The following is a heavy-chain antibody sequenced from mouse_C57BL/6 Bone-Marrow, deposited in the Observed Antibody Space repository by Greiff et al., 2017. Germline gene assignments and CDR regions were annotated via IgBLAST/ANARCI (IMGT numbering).Heavy chain of an antibody. CDR2: INPGSGGT. CDR1: GYAFTNYL. Sequence: VQLQQSGAELVRPGTSVKVSCKASGYAFTNYLIEWVKQRPGQGLEWIGVINPGSGGTNYNEKFKGKATLTADKSSSTAYMQLSSLTSEDSAVYFCARHHYYGSAWFAYWGQGTLVTVSA. V-gene: IGHV1-54*01. CDR3: ARHHYYGSAWFAY. D-gene: IGHD1-1*01. J-gene: IGHJ3*01.